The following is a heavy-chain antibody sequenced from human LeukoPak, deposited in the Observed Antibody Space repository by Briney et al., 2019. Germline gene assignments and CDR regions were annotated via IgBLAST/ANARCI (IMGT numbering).Heavy chain of an antibody. CDR1: GGSISSRY. CDR2: IYYSGST. V-gene: IGHV4-59*11. Sequence: SETLSLTCTVSGGSISSRYWSWIRQPPGKGLEWIGYIYYSGSTNYNPSLKSRVTISVDMSKNQFSLKLSSVTAADTAVYYCARDGVGDFWSGYSPGWFDPWGQGTLVTVSS. CDR3: ARDGVGDFWSGYSPGWFDP. D-gene: IGHD3-3*01. J-gene: IGHJ5*02.